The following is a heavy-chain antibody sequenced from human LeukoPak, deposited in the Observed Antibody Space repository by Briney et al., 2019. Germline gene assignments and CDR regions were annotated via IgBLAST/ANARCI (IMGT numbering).Heavy chain of an antibody. J-gene: IGHJ4*02. CDR1: GFTFSNYG. V-gene: IGHV3-23*01. D-gene: IGHD5-18*01. Sequence: GGSLRLSCAASGFTFSNYGMSWVRQAPGKGLEWVSGISGSGGSTYYADSVKGRFTISRDNSKNTLYLQMNSLRAEDTAVYYCASSLEGGYSYGFFDYWGQGTLVTVSS. CDR2: ISGSGGST. CDR3: ASSLEGGYSYGFFDY.